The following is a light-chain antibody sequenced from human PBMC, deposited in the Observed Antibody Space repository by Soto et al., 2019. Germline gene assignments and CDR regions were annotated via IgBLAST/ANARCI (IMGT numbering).Light chain of an antibody. Sequence: QSALTQPRSVSGSPGQSVTISCTGTSSDVGGYNHVSWYQQHPGKAPKLMIYDVSERPSGVPNRFSGSKSGYTASLTISGLPAEEDADYYCFSYAGSNTFVFGTGTKLTVL. CDR3: FSYAGSNTFV. J-gene: IGLJ1*01. V-gene: IGLV2-11*01. CDR1: SSDVGGYNH. CDR2: DVS.